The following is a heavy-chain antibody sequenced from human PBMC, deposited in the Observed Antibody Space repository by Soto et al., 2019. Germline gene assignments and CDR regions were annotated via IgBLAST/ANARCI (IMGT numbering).Heavy chain of an antibody. CDR1: GFTFSDHY. CDR3: AKVSASTSGWYGSGWGTFDS. V-gene: IGHV3-72*01. Sequence: GGSLRLSCAASGFTFSDHYMDWVRQAPGKGLEWVGRTRNKANSYTTEYAASVKGRFTISRDDSQNSLYLQMKSLRVEDTAIYYCAKVSASTSGWYGSGWGTFDSWGQGTLVTVSS. D-gene: IGHD6-19*01. J-gene: IGHJ4*02. CDR2: TRNKANSYTT.